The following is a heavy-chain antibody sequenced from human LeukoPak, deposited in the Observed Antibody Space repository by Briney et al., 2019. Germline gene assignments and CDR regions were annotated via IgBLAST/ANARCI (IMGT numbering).Heavy chain of an antibody. D-gene: IGHD6-13*01. Sequence: GGSLRLSCAASGFTFSSYAMHWVRQAPGKGLEWVAVISYDGSNRYYADSVKGRFTISRDNSKNTLYLQMNSLRAEDTAVYYCARDGGAAAGGPFDYWGQGTLVTVSS. CDR2: ISYDGSNR. CDR1: GFTFSSYA. V-gene: IGHV3-30-3*01. J-gene: IGHJ4*02. CDR3: ARDGGAAAGGPFDY.